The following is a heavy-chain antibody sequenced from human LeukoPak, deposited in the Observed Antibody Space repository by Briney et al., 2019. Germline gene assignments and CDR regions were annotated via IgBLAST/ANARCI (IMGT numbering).Heavy chain of an antibody. CDR1: GGSISSYY. CDR3: ARVGEEQWLHFDY. J-gene: IGHJ4*02. Sequence: SETLSLTCTVSGGSISSYYWSWIRQPPGKGLEWIGYIYYSGSTNYNPSLKSRVTISVDTSKNQFSLKLSSVTAADTAVYYCARVGEEQWLHFDYWGQGTLVTVSS. CDR2: IYYSGST. D-gene: IGHD3-22*01. V-gene: IGHV4-59*01.